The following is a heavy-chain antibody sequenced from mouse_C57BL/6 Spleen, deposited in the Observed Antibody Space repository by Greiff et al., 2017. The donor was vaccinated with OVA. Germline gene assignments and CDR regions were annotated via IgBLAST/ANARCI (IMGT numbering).Heavy chain of an antibody. D-gene: IGHD2-4*01. Sequence: DVMLVESGGGLVKPGGSLKLSCAASGFTFSDYGMHWVRQAPEKGLEWVAYISSGSSTIYYADTVKGRFTISRDNAKNTLFLQMTSLRSEDTAMYYCARGYDYSFAYWGQGTLVTVSA. V-gene: IGHV5-17*01. CDR3: ARGYDYSFAY. CDR2: ISSGSSTI. J-gene: IGHJ3*01. CDR1: GFTFSDYG.